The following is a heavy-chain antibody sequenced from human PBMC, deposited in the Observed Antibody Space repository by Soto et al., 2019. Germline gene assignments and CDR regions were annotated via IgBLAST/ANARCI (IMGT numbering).Heavy chain of an antibody. J-gene: IGHJ6*02. Sequence: QVQLQESGPGLVKPSETLSLTCTVSGGSISSYYWCWVRQPPGTGLEWIGYVSSSGSTNYNPSLISRVTISADTYKNQLSLRLSSVTAADTAIYSCARSIEVAGSSGYYYGIDVWGQGTTVTVSS. CDR2: VSSSGST. CDR3: ARSIEVAGSSGYYYGIDV. CDR1: GGSISSYY. D-gene: IGHD6-19*01. V-gene: IGHV4-59*01.